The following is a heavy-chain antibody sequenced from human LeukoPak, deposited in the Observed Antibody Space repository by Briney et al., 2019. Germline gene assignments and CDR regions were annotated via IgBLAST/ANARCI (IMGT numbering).Heavy chain of an antibody. Sequence: GGSLRLSCAASGFTLSSYSMNWVRQAPGKGLEWVSFISSSSSYIYYADSVKGRFTISRDNAKNSLYLQMNSLRAADTAVYYCARGEWSSSPFDYWGQGTLVTVSS. V-gene: IGHV3-21*01. CDR3: ARGEWSSSPFDY. CDR2: ISSSSSYI. J-gene: IGHJ4*02. CDR1: GFTLSSYS. D-gene: IGHD6-6*01.